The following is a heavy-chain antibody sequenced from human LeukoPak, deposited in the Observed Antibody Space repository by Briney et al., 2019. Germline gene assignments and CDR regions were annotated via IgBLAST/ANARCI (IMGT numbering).Heavy chain of an antibody. D-gene: IGHD6-19*01. Sequence: SDTLSLTCAVSGGSISSSNWWSWVRPPPGKGLEWIGEIYHSGSTNYNPSLQRPVTISVDKSKNQFSLKLSSVTAADTAVYYCARDSSGGVWFDPWGQGTLVTVSS. V-gene: IGHV4-4*02. CDR1: GGSISSSNW. CDR2: IYHSGST. CDR3: ARDSSGGVWFDP. J-gene: IGHJ5*02.